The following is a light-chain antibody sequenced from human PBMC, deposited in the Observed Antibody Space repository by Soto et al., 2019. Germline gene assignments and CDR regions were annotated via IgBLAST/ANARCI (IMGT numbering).Light chain of an antibody. CDR1: QSFDNS. J-gene: IGKJ4*01. V-gene: IGKV3-11*01. CDR3: QQRYSWPLT. CDR2: DVS. Sequence: VVLTQSPGTLYVSPGERATLSCWASQSFDNSLAWYQQNPGQAPKIVIYDVSNMATGIPARFSGSGSGTDFTLTITTVEPDDFAIYYCQQRYSWPLTFGGGTKVQIK.